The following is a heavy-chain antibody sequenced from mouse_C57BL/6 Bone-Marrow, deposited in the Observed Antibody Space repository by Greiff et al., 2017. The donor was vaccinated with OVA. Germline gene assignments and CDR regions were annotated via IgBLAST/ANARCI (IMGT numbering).Heavy chain of an antibody. D-gene: IGHD1-1*01. CDR3: ASPLSFPFAY. V-gene: IGHV5-17*01. J-gene: IGHJ3*01. CDR1: GFTFSDYG. CDR2: ISSGSSTI. Sequence: DVKLVESGGGLVKPGGSLKLSCAASGFTFSDYGMHWVRQAPEKGLEWVAYISSGSSTIYYADTVKGRFTISRDNAKNTLFLQMTSLRSEDTAMYYCASPLSFPFAYWGQGTLVTVSA.